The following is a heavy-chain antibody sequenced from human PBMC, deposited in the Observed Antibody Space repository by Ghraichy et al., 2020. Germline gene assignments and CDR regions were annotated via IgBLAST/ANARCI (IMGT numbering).Heavy chain of an antibody. CDR1: GFIFKNAW. V-gene: IGHV3-15*07. D-gene: IGHD4-11*01. CDR3: ATEADSTTYIDY. J-gene: IGHJ4*02. Sequence: GESLNTSCAGSGFIFKNAWMNWVRQAPGKTLEWVGRIKSTADGGTIDYAAPVRGRFTISRDDSQSTLYLQMESLKTEDTGVYYCATEADSTTYIDYWGQGQLVTVSS. CDR2: IKSTADGGTI.